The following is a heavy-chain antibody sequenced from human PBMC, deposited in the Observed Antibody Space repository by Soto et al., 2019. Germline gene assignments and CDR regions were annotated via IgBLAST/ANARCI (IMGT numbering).Heavy chain of an antibody. Sequence: QVQLVQSGAEVKKPGASVKISCKASGYTFTRYTMNWVRQAPGQRLEWMGWINPDNGKTKSSQKFQDRVIITRDTYASTAYMDLSSLRSEDTAVYYCARGIATGQLDPWGQGTLVTVSS. CDR1: GYTFTRYT. CDR3: ARGIATGQLDP. V-gene: IGHV1-3*01. D-gene: IGHD2-15*01. CDR2: INPDNGKT. J-gene: IGHJ5*02.